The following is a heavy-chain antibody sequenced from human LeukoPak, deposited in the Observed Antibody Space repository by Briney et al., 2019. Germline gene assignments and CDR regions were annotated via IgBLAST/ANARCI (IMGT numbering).Heavy chain of an antibody. CDR1: GGSFSGYF. V-gene: IGHV4-34*01. D-gene: IGHD6-13*01. CDR3: ASLGTNIAAADNYFDY. J-gene: IGHJ4*02. CDR2: INHSGST. Sequence: TPSETLSLTCAVYGGSFSGYFWSWIRQPPGKGLEWIGEINHSGSTNYNPSLKSRVTISVDTSKNQFSLKLSSVTAADTAVYYCASLGTNIAAADNYFDYWGQGTLVTVSS.